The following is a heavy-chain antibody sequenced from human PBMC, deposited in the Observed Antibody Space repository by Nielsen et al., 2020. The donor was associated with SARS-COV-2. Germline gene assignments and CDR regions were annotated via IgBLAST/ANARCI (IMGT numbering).Heavy chain of an antibody. CDR3: TRDQA. Sequence: GESLKISCAASGFTFSSYWMSWVRQAPGKGLEWVANINEDGSAKSYVGSVKGRFTISRDNAKNSLFLQMNSLRAEDTATYYCTRDQAWGQGTLVTVSS. V-gene: IGHV3-7*05. CDR2: INEDGSAK. J-gene: IGHJ5*02. CDR1: GFTFSSYW.